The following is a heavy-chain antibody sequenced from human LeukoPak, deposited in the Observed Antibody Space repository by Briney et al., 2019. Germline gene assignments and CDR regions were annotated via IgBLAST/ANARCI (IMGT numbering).Heavy chain of an antibody. CDR2: ISYDGSNK. CDR1: GFIFSSYG. V-gene: IGHV3-30*03. CDR3: ARETYGYFDS. Sequence: GRSLRLSCAASGFIFSSYGMHWVRQAPGKGLEWVAVISYDGSNKYYADSVKGRFTISRDNSRNTLYLQMNSLGPEDTAVYYCARETYGYFDSWGQGTLVTVSS. D-gene: IGHD4-17*01. J-gene: IGHJ4*02.